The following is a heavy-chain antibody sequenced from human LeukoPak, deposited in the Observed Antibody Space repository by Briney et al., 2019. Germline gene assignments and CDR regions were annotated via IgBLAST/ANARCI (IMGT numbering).Heavy chain of an antibody. CDR1: GYSIGDGYY. CDR3: ARVAERTWLPYDAAFDI. V-gene: IGHV4-38-2*02. D-gene: IGHD3-9*01. Sequence: PSQTLSLTCTVSGYSIGDGYYWAWIRQPPGAGLEWIATIYHGGSTYYTPSLESRVTISLDTSKNHFSLNLTSVTAADTAMYYCARVAERTWLPYDAAFDIWGLGTMVTVSS. J-gene: IGHJ3*02. CDR2: IYHGGST.